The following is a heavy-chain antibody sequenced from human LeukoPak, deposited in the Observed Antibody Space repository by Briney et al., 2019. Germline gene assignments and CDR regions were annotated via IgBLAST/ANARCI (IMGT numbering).Heavy chain of an antibody. CDR1: GFTFSSYE. J-gene: IGHJ4*02. CDR3: ARDINSYGTG. CDR2: ISTSGSTI. Sequence: GGSLRLSCAASGFTFSSYEMNWGRQGPGAGLEWVSHISTSGSTIYYAESVKGRFTISRDNVKKSRYLQMNSLRAEDTAVYYCARDINSYGTGWGQGNLVTVSS. V-gene: IGHV3-48*03. D-gene: IGHD5-18*01.